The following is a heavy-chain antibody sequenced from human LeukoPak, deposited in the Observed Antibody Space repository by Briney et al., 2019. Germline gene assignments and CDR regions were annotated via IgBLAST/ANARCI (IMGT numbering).Heavy chain of an antibody. D-gene: IGHD3-3*02. CDR2: IYTSGST. J-gene: IGHJ6*03. CDR1: GGSIGSGSYY. Sequence: SETLSLTCTVSGGSIGSGSYYWSWIRQPAGKGLEWIGRIYTSGSTNYNPSLKSRVTISVDTSKNQFSLKLSSVTAADTAVYYCARGLSLGYYYYYMDVWGKGTTVTVSS. V-gene: IGHV4-61*02. CDR3: ARGLSLGYYYYYMDV.